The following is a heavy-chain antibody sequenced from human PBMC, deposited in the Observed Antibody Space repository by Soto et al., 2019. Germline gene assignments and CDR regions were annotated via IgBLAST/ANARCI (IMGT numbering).Heavy chain of an antibody. Sequence: QVELVESGGGVAQPGRSLRLSCAASGFIFSTYGMHWLRQAPGKGLEWVAVIWYDGGIKYYADSVKGRFTISRDNSKNRLYLQMNGLRAEDTGIYYCARDVGPFDYWGQGTLVTVSS. V-gene: IGHV3-33*01. J-gene: IGHJ4*02. CDR3: ARDVGPFDY. CDR1: GFIFSTYG. CDR2: IWYDGGIK.